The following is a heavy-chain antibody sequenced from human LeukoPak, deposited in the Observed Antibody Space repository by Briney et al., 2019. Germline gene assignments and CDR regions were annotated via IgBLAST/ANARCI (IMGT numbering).Heavy chain of an antibody. Sequence: GGSLRLSCAASGFPFSSYAMHWVRQAPGKGLEWVANIKQDGSEKYYVDSVKGRFTISRDNAKNSLFLQMNNLRAEDTAVYYCARINSGRHLGDAFDIWGQGATVTVSS. CDR2: IKQDGSEK. D-gene: IGHD1-26*01. V-gene: IGHV3-7*01. CDR1: GFPFSSYA. J-gene: IGHJ3*02. CDR3: ARINSGRHLGDAFDI.